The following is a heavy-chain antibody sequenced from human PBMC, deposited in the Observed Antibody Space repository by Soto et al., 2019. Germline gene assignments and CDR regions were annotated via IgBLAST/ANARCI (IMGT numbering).Heavy chain of an antibody. V-gene: IGHV5-51*01. Sequence: GESLKISCNASGYRFSSYFIGWVRQMPGKGLEWMGMIYPGDSDTRYSPSFQGQVTISADTSISTAYLQWSSLKASDTAMYYCERIVYGDYVPKGIDPWGQGTLVTVSS. CDR3: ERIVYGDYVPKGIDP. D-gene: IGHD4-17*01. CDR1: GYRFSSYF. CDR2: IYPGDSDT. J-gene: IGHJ5*02.